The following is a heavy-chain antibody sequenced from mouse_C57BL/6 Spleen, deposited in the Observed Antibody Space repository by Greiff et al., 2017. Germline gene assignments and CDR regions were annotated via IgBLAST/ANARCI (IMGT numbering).Heavy chain of an antibody. V-gene: IGHV2-2*01. CDR2: IRSGGST. Sequence: VHLVESGPGLVQPSQTLSITCAASGFTFTSYGVHWVRQSPGKGLAWLGVIRSGGSTDYDAAYISRLSIIKDKSKSQVFFKMNSRQADDTAIDYCARSGDYYGSSGFDYWGQGTTLTVSS. J-gene: IGHJ2*01. CDR3: ARSGDYYGSSGFDY. D-gene: IGHD1-1*01. CDR1: GFTFTSYG.